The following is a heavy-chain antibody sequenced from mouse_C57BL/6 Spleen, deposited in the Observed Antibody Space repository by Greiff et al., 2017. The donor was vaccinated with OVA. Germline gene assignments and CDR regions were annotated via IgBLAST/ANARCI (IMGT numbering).Heavy chain of an antibody. Sequence: QVQLQQPGAELVKPGASVKMSCKASGYTFTSYWITWVKQRPGQGLEWIGDIYPGSGSTNYNEKFKSKATLTVDTSSSTAYMQLSSLTSEDSAVYYCAREYGKPYYAMDYWGQGTSVTVSS. CDR1: GYTFTSYW. J-gene: IGHJ4*01. V-gene: IGHV1-55*01. CDR2: IYPGSGST. D-gene: IGHD2-10*02. CDR3: AREYGKPYYAMDY.